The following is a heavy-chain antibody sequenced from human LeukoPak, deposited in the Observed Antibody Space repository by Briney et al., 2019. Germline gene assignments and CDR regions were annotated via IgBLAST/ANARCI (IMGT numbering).Heavy chain of an antibody. D-gene: IGHD2-15*01. CDR3: AREESVDPGAFDI. V-gene: IGHV4-4*07. J-gene: IGHJ3*02. Sequence: PSETLSLTCTVSGGSISSYYWSWIRQPAGKGLEWIGRIYTSGSTNSNPSLRSRVTMSVDMSKNQLSLKLSSVTAADTAVYYCAREESVDPGAFDIWGQGTMVTVSS. CDR2: IYTSGST. CDR1: GGSISSYY.